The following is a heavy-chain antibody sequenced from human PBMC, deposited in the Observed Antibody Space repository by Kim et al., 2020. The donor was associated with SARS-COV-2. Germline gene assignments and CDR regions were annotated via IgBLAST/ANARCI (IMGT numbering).Heavy chain of an antibody. J-gene: IGHJ6*02. V-gene: IGHV1-24*01. CDR1: GYTLSYLS. Sequence: ASVKVSCKVSGYTLSYLSIYWVRQAPGKGLEWMGGFDREEGETDEGEIIYAQKFQGRVTMTEDTSTDTIYMELSSLTVEDTAVYYCCVHYGLDVWGPGTMVIVSS. CDR3: CVHYGLDV. CDR2: FDREEGETDEGEI.